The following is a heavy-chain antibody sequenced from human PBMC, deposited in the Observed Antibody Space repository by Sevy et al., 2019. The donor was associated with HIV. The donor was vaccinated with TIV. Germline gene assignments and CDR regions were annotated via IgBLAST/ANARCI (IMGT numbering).Heavy chain of an antibody. CDR3: ARVRYNYGQKYFDY. J-gene: IGHJ4*02. D-gene: IGHD5-18*01. CDR1: GFTFSDYY. V-gene: IGHV3-11*06. CDR2: ISTSSSYT. Sequence: GEPLKISCTASGFTFSDYYMSWIRQAPGKGLEWVSYISTSSSYTSYPDSVKGQFTISRDNAKNSLYLQMNSLRVEDTAVYYCARVRYNYGQKYFDYWGQGTLVTVSS.